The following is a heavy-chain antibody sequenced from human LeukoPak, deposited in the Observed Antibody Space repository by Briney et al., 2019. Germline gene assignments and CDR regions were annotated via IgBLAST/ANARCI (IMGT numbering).Heavy chain of an antibody. V-gene: IGHV3-53*01. CDR3: ARDRGFNYYDSSGYYGGPRPFGGYYGMDV. CDR1: GFTVSSNY. J-gene: IGHJ6*02. D-gene: IGHD3-22*01. Sequence: GGSLRLSCAASGFTVSSNYMSWVRQAPGKGLEWVSLIYIGGTTYYADSVKGRFTISRDHSRDTLYLQMNSLRVEDMAVYYCARDRGFNYYDSSGYYGGPRPFGGYYGMDVWGQGTTVTVSS. CDR2: IYIGGTT.